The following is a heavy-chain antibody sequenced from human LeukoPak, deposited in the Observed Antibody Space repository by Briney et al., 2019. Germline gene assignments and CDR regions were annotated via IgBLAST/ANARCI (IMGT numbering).Heavy chain of an antibody. J-gene: IGHJ4*02. CDR1: GYTFTAYH. Sequence: ASVKVSCKASGYTFTAYHMHWVRQAPGQGLEWVGIINPSDGDRRNAQKFQGRVTMTRDTSTSTVYMELSSLRSEDTAVYYCAKDGGSYSADYWGQGTLVTVSS. CDR2: INPSDGDR. D-gene: IGHD3-10*01. CDR3: AKDGGSYSADY. V-gene: IGHV1-46*01.